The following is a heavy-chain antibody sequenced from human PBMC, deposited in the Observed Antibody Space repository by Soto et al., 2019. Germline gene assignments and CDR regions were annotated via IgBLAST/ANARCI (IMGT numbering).Heavy chain of an antibody. Sequence: QITLKESGPTLVKPTQTLTLTCTFSGFSLSTSGVGVGWIRQPPGKALEWVALIYWDDDKRYSPSLKSRLTITKATSKTQVVLTMTNVDPVDTATYYCARRRSSSCTSFFDFWGQGTLVTVSS. CDR1: GFSLSTSGVG. CDR2: IYWDDDK. V-gene: IGHV2-5*02. J-gene: IGHJ4*02. D-gene: IGHD2-15*01. CDR3: ARRRSSSCTSFFDF.